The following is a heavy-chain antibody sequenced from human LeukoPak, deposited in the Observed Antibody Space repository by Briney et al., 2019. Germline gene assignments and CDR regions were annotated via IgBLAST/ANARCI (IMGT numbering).Heavy chain of an antibody. J-gene: IGHJ6*03. CDR3: TRHKVYYYYMDV. V-gene: IGHV3-73*01. CDR1: GFTFSGSA. Sequence: GGSLTLSCAASGFTFSGSAMHWVRQASGKGLEWVGRIRSKANSYATAYAASVKGRFTISRDDSNNTAYLQMNSLKTEDTAVYYRTRHKVYYYYMDVWGKGTTVTVSS. CDR2: IRSKANSYAT.